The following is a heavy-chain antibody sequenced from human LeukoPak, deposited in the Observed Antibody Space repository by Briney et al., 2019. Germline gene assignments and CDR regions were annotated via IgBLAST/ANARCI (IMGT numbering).Heavy chain of an antibody. Sequence: GASVKVSCKASGYTFTSYDINWVRQATGQGLEWMGWMNPNSGNTGYAQKFQGRVTMTRNTSISTAYMELSSLRSEDTAVYYCAEGLWDDILTGTRGYRDYWGQGTLVTASS. CDR2: MNPNSGNT. CDR1: GYTFTSYD. CDR3: AEGLWDDILTGTRGYRDY. J-gene: IGHJ4*02. V-gene: IGHV1-8*01. D-gene: IGHD3-9*01.